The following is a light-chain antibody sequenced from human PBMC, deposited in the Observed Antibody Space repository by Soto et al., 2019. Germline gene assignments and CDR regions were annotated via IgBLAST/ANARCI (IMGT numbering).Light chain of an antibody. CDR3: QQLETEPLT. CDR2: DVF. CDR1: QGISSA. J-gene: IGKJ5*01. V-gene: IGKV1-13*02. Sequence: AIQVTQSPSSLSASVGDTVTITCRASQGISSAFAWYQQKPGKVPRLLIYDVFNLQSGVPSRFSGSGSGTDFTLTISRLQPEDFATYYCQQLETEPLTFGQGTRLEIK.